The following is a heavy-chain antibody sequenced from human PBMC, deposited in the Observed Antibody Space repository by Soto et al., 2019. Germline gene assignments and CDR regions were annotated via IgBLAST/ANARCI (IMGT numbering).Heavy chain of an antibody. Sequence: QPQLQESGPGLVKPSETLSLTCTVSGGSVSSSSYYWGWIRQPPGKGLEWIGSIYYSGSIYYNPSLKSRVTISVDTSKNQFSLRLSSVSAADTAVYYGARHGGGYCSDTTCFDWFDPWGQGTLVTVSS. D-gene: IGHD2-2*01. CDR1: GGSVSSSSYY. V-gene: IGHV4-39*01. CDR2: IYYSGSI. J-gene: IGHJ5*02. CDR3: ARHGGGYCSDTTCFDWFDP.